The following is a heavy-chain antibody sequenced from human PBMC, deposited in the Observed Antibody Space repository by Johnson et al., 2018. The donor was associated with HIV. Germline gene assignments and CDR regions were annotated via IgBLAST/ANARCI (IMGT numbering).Heavy chain of an antibody. CDR2: ISYDGSNK. J-gene: IGHJ3*02. V-gene: IGHV3-30*04. D-gene: IGHD5-18*01. CDR3: ASEYSYGSHDAFDI. CDR1: GFTFSSYA. Sequence: QVQLVESVGGVVQPGRSLRLSCAASGFTFSSYAMHWVRQAPGKGLEWVAVISYDGSNKYYADSVKCRFTISRDNSKNTLYLQMNSLRAEDTAVYYCASEYSYGSHDAFDIWGQGTMVTVSS.